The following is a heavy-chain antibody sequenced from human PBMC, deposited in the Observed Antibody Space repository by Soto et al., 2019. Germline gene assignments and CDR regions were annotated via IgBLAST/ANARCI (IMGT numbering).Heavy chain of an antibody. CDR1: GGTFSSYA. CDR3: AREIVDSSSWYDAYGMDV. J-gene: IGHJ6*02. D-gene: IGHD6-13*01. Sequence: SVKVSCKASGGTFSSYAISWVRQAPGQGLEWMGGIIPIFGTANYAQKFQGRVTITADESTSTAYMELSSLRCEDTAVYYCAREIVDSSSWYDAYGMDVWGQGTTVTVSS. V-gene: IGHV1-69*13. CDR2: IIPIFGTA.